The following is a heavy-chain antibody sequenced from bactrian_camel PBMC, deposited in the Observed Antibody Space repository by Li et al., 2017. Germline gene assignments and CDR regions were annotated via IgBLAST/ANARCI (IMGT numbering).Heavy chain of an antibody. D-gene: IGHD4*01. V-gene: IGHV3S40*01. J-gene: IGHJ4*01. CDR2: ISGGGST. CDR1: GFTFSTHG. CDR3: VHLPGYGDYEGPGDC. Sequence: VQLVESGGALVQPGGSLRLSCVASGFTFSTHGMSWVRQAPGKGLEWVSGISGGGSTYYADSVKGRFVISRDNAKNTVYLQLNSLKPEDTAVYYCVHLPGYGDYEGPGDCGGQGTQVTVS.